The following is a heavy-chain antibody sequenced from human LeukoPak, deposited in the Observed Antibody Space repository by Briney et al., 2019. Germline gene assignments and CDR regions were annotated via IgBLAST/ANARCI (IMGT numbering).Heavy chain of an antibody. CDR3: AELGITMIGGV. CDR1: GFTFSSYS. V-gene: IGHV3-48*04. D-gene: IGHD3-10*02. CDR2: ISSSGSTI. Sequence: GGSLRLSYAASGFTFSSYSMNWGRQAPGKGLEWVSYISSSGSTIYYADSVKGRFTISRDNAKNSLYLQMNSLRAEDTAVYYCAELGITMIGGVWGKGTTVTISS. J-gene: IGHJ6*04.